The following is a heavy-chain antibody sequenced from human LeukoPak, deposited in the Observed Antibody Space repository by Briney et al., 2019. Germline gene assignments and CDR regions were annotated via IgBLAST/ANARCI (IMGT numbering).Heavy chain of an antibody. D-gene: IGHD6-13*01. Sequence: SVKVSCKASGGTFSSYAISWVRQAPGQGLERMGGIIPIFGTANYAQKFQGRVTITTDESTSTAYMELSSLRSEDTAVYYCARVGPGSSNPFDYWGQGTLVTVSS. CDR1: GGTFSSYA. J-gene: IGHJ4*02. CDR2: IIPIFGTA. V-gene: IGHV1-69*05. CDR3: ARVGPGSSNPFDY.